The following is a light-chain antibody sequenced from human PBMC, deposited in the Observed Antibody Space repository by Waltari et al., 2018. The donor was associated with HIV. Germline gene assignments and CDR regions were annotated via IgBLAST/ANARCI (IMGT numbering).Light chain of an antibody. V-gene: IGLV2-23*02. J-gene: IGLJ1*01. Sequence: QSALTQPASVSGSPGQSITISSPGTRRNVGRVDLASWYQQHPGEAPKLIIYEVTKRPSGVSNRFSGSKSGNTASLTISGLQAEDEADYYCCSCPRSGIRYVFGTGTKVTVL. CDR1: RRNVGRVDL. CDR3: CSCPRSGIRYV. CDR2: EVT.